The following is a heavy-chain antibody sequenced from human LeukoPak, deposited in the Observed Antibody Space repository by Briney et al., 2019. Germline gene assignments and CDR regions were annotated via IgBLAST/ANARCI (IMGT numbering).Heavy chain of an antibody. Sequence: GGSLRLSRAASGFTFSNAWMSWVRQAPGKGLEWVGRIKSKTDGGTTDYAAPVKGRFTISRDDSKNTLYLQMNSLKTEDTAVYYCTTCNVLLWFGESFRSDNIGYWGQGTLVTVSS. V-gene: IGHV3-15*01. CDR3: TTCNVLLWFGESFRSDNIGY. D-gene: IGHD3-10*01. J-gene: IGHJ4*01. CDR1: GFTFSNAW. CDR2: IKSKTDGGTT.